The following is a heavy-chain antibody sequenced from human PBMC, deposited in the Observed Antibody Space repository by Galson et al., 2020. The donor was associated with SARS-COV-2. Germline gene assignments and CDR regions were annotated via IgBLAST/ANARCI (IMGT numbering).Heavy chain of an antibody. CDR1: GFTFSSYG. CDR3: AKDRGYSGYDPNEYYFDY. CDR2: IWYDGSNK. J-gene: IGHJ4*02. Sequence: GESLKISCAASGFTFSSYGMHWVRQAPGKGLEWVAVIWYDGSNKYYADSVKGRFTISRDNSKNTLYLQMNSLRAEDTAVYYCAKDRGYSGYDPNEYYFDYWCQGTLGTVSS. V-gene: IGHV3-33*06. D-gene: IGHD5-12*01.